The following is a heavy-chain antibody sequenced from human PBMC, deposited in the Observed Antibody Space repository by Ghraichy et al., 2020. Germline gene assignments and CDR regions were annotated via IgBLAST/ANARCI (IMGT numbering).Heavy chain of an antibody. D-gene: IGHD3-16*01. CDR2: IEDDGSEK. J-gene: IGHJ4*02. CDR3: ARGSSYYGYILDF. Sequence: GESLNISCAASGFTFSNHWMTWVRQAPGKGLEWVANIEDDGSEKYYVDSVKGRFTISRDNAHNSMYLQMSSLRAEDTALYYCARGSSYYGYILDFWGQGALVTVSS. V-gene: IGHV3-7*01. CDR1: GFTFSNHW.